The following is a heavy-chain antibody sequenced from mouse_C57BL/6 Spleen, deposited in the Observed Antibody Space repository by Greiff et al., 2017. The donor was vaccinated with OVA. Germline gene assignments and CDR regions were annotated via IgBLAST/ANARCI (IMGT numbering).Heavy chain of an antibody. J-gene: IGHJ1*03. CDR2: ISYDGSN. CDR1: GYSITSGYY. Sequence: EVKLMESGPGLVKPSQSLSLTCSVTGYSITSGYYWNWIRQFPGNKLEWMGYISYDGSNNYNPSLKNRISITRDTSKNQFFLKLNSVTTEDTATYYCARVRDYDGYFDVWGTGTTVTVSS. V-gene: IGHV3-6*01. CDR3: ARVRDYDGYFDV. D-gene: IGHD2-4*01.